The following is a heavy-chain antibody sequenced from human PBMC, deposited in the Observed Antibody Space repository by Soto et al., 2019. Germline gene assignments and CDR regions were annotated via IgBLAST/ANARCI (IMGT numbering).Heavy chain of an antibody. J-gene: IGHJ5*02. CDR3: AKTAGYDYVWGSSGLDP. D-gene: IGHD3-16*01. CDR2: ISYDGSDK. V-gene: IGHV3-30*18. CDR1: GFTFSSYA. Sequence: QVQLVESGGGVVQPGRSLRLSCAASGFTFSSYAMHWVRQAPGKGLEWVAFISYDGSDKYYADSVKGRFTISRDDSKNTLYLQMNSLRAEDTAVYYCAKTAGYDYVWGSSGLDPWGQGTLVTVSS.